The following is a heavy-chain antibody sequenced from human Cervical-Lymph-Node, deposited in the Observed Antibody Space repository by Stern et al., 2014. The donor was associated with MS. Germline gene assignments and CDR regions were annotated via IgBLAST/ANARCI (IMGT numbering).Heavy chain of an antibody. Sequence: VQLVESGAEVTKPGSSVKVSCKASGGTFSKFPSSWVRQAPGQGLEWMVGIFPFVGTPTYAQEFRGRVTITADVSTSTVYMELSSLRSDDTAVYYCALSSETSDRWYSLGYDLWGQGTLVTVSS. CDR2: IFPFVGTP. V-gene: IGHV1-69*01. CDR3: ALSSETSDRWYSLGYDL. CDR1: GGTFSKFP. J-gene: IGHJ5*02. D-gene: IGHD6-13*01.